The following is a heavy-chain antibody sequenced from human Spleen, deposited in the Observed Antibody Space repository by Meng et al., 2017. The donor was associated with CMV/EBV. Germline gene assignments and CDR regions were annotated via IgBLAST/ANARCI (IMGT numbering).Heavy chain of an antibody. D-gene: IGHD2-15*01. CDR1: GFTFSSYW. CDR3: AREEDSIGGMDV. Sequence: GGSLRLSCAASGFTFSSYWMHWVRQAPGKGLVWVSRINSDGIGTTYADSVKGRFTISRDKAKNTLYLQMNSLRAEDTAVYYCAREEDSIGGMDVWGQGTTVTVSS. CDR2: INSDGIGT. J-gene: IGHJ6*02. V-gene: IGHV3-74*01.